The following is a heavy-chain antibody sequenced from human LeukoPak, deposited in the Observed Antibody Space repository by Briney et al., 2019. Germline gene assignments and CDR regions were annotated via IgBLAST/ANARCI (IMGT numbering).Heavy chain of an antibody. Sequence: GESLKISCKGSGYSFTNYWIGWMRQMPGKGLEWMGIIYPGDSDTTYSPSFQGQVTISADKSISTAYLQWSSLKASDTAMYYCGRIPAAGSLKGAFDIWGQGTMVTVSS. CDR1: GYSFTNYW. V-gene: IGHV5-51*01. CDR3: GRIPAAGSLKGAFDI. J-gene: IGHJ3*02. CDR2: IYPGDSDT. D-gene: IGHD6-25*01.